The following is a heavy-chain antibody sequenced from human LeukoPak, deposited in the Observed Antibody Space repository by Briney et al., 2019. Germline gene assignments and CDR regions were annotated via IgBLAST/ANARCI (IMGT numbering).Heavy chain of an antibody. J-gene: IGHJ3*02. Sequence: SETLSLTCAVSGGSIDSGAYSWSWIRQPPGKGLEWIGYISPSGSTFYIPSLKSRVTMSVDRSKNHFSLKLTSVTAADTAVYYCARERSDGSGSYMAFDIWGQGTLVTVS. V-gene: IGHV4-30-2*01. CDR1: GGSIDSGAYS. CDR3: ARERSDGSGSYMAFDI. D-gene: IGHD3-10*01. CDR2: ISPSGST.